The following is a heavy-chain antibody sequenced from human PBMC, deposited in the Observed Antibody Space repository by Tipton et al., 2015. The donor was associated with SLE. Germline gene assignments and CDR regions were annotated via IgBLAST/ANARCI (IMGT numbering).Heavy chain of an antibody. CDR3: AREGDSYHDLLTGNPYYYYYLDV. D-gene: IGHD3-9*01. J-gene: IGHJ6*03. CDR2: AYYTGST. Sequence: TLSLTCSVSGGAISSSGYYWGWIRQPPSKELEWIGNAYYTGSTYYSPSLRSRVTISVDTSKNQFSLTLSSVTAADTAVYYCAREGDSYHDLLTGNPYYYYYLDVWGKGTTVTVSS. CDR1: GGAISSSGYY. V-gene: IGHV4-39*02.